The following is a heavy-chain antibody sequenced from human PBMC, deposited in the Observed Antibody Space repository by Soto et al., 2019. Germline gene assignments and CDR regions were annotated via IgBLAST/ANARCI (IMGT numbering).Heavy chain of an antibody. V-gene: IGHV1-46*01. J-gene: IGHJ6*02. CDR1: GYTFTSYY. CDR2: INPSGGST. Sequence: QVQLVQSGAEVKKPGASVKVSCKASGYTFTSYYMHWVRQAPGQGLEWMGIINPSGGSTSYAQKFQGRVTMTRDTSTSTVYRELSSLRSEDTAVYYWARVPTYYYYGMDVWGQGTTVTVSS. CDR3: ARVPTYYYYGMDV.